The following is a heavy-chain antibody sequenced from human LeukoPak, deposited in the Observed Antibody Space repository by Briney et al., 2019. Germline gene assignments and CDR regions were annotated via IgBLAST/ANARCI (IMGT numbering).Heavy chain of an antibody. Sequence: SVKVSCKASGGTFSSYAISSVRQAPGQGLEWMGRIIPILGIANYAQKFQGRVTITADKSTSTAYMELSSLRSEDTAVYYCARGLYYYDSSGYYGTEDYWGQGTLVTVSS. J-gene: IGHJ4*02. V-gene: IGHV1-69*04. CDR3: ARGLYYYDSSGYYGTEDY. CDR2: IIPILGIA. D-gene: IGHD3-22*01. CDR1: GGTFSSYA.